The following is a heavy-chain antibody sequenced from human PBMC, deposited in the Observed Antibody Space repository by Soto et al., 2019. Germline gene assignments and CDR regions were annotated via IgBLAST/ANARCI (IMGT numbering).Heavy chain of an antibody. CDR1: GFTFSSYA. V-gene: IGHV3-30-3*01. D-gene: IGHD3-22*01. Sequence: PGGSLRLSCAASGFTFSSYAMHWVRQAPGKGLEWLAVISYDGFNRHSADSVKGRFTISRDNSKNTVSLQMNSLRAEDTAVYYCARGSYFYDSSGYYYFDYWGQGTLVTVSS. CDR2: ISYDGFNR. CDR3: ARGSYFYDSSGYYYFDY. J-gene: IGHJ4*02.